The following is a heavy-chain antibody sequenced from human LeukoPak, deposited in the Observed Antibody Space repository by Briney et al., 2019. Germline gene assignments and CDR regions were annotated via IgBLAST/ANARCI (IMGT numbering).Heavy chain of an antibody. CDR2: MNPNSGNT. CDR1: GYTFTSYD. V-gene: IGHV1-8*03. CDR3: ARANRYCSSTSCYFFDY. J-gene: IGHJ4*02. Sequence: ASVKVSCKASGYTFTSYDINWVRQATGQGLEWMGWMNPNSGNTGYAQKFQGRVTITRNTSISTAYMELSSLRSEDTAVYYCARANRYCSSTSCYFFDYWGQGTLVTVSS. D-gene: IGHD2-2*01.